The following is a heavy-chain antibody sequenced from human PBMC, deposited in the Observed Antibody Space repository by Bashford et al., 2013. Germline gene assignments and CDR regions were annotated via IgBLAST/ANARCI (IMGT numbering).Heavy chain of an antibody. J-gene: IGHJ4*02. CDR2: IIPVFRTP. D-gene: IGHD4-23*01. Sequence: WVRQAPGQGPEWVGAIIPVFRTPKYAQELQDRLIITADESTRTAYMELSNLKSEDTAVYYCARGLGPTVVKALDYWGQGTLVTVSS. V-gene: IGHV1-69*01. CDR3: ARGLGPTVVKALDY.